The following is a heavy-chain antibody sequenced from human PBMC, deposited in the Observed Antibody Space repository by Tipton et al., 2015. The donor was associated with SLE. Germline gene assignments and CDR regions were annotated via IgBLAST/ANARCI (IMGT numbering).Heavy chain of an antibody. CDR3: ARGNYYMDV. CDR1: GGSISSGSYY. Sequence: LRLSCTVSGGSISSGSYYWNWIRQPAGKGLEWIGYIYTSGSTNYNPSLKSRVTISVDTSKNQFSLKLSSVTAADTAVYYCARGNYYMDVWGKGTTVIVSS. CDR2: IYTSGST. J-gene: IGHJ6*03. V-gene: IGHV4-61*09.